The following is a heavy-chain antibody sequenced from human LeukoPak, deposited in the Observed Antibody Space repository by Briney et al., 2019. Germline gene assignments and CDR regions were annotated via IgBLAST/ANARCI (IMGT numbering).Heavy chain of an antibody. V-gene: IGHV4-38-2*02. D-gene: IGHD6-13*01. CDR2: IYHSGGT. J-gene: IGHJ5*02. CDR1: GYSISNGYY. CDR3: ARAYSSSWYMNWFDP. Sequence: SETLSLTCTVSGYSISNGYYWAWLRQPPGKGLEWIGSIYHSGGTYYNPSLNSRVTISVDTSKNQFSLKLSSVTAADTAVYYCARAYSSSWYMNWFDPWGQGTLVTVSS.